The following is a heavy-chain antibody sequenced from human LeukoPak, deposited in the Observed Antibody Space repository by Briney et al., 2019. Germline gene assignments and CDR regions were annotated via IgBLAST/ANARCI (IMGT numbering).Heavy chain of an antibody. CDR2: INSDGSST. Sequence: GGSLRLSCAASGFTFSSYWMHWVRQAPGEGLVWVSRINSDGSSTSYADSVKGRFTISRDNAKNTLYLQMNSLRAEDTAVYYCARLPGNSGYYYFNYWGQGTLVTVSS. V-gene: IGHV3-74*01. CDR1: GFTFSSYW. J-gene: IGHJ4*02. CDR3: ARLPGNSGYYYFNY. D-gene: IGHD3-22*01.